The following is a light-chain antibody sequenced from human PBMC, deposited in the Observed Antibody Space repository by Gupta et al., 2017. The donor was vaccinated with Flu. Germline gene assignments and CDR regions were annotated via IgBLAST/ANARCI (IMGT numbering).Light chain of an antibody. CDR3: QKYGSPPT. Sequence: GCVAVSPGERATLSWRASQTISSSYIAWYQQKPGQAPRLLIYGDSTGATGVPHRFSGRGSGTDFTLIIDGLEPEDFAVYYCQKYGSPPTFGGGTKVEI. J-gene: IGKJ4*01. CDR1: QTISSSY. V-gene: IGKV3-20*01. CDR2: GDS.